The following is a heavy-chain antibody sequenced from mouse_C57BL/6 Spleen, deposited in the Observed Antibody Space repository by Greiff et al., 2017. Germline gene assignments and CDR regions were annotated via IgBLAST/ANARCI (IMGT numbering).Heavy chain of an antibody. D-gene: IGHD1-1*02. CDR2: ISSGGSYT. J-gene: IGHJ4*01. V-gene: IGHV5-6*01. CDR1: GFTFSSYG. Sequence: DVHLVESGGDLVKPGGSLKLSCAASGFTFSSYGMSWVRQTPDKRLEWVATISSGGSYTYYPDSVKGRFTISKDNAKNTLYLQMSNLKSEDTAMYYCARQGVEWDYWGQGTSVTVSS. CDR3: ARQGVEWDY.